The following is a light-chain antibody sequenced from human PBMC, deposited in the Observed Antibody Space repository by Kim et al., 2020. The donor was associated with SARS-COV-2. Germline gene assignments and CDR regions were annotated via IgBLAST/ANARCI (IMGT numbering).Light chain of an antibody. Sequence: GQRVTISCSGTNSNIRVNPVIWYQQHPGGAPQLLIHSDDERPSGVPDRFSGSRSGTSASLAISGLQSEDEADYYCAAWDDTVNGMLFGGGTQLTVL. CDR1: NSNIRVNP. J-gene: IGLJ2*01. V-gene: IGLV1-44*01. CDR3: AAWDDTVNGML. CDR2: SDD.